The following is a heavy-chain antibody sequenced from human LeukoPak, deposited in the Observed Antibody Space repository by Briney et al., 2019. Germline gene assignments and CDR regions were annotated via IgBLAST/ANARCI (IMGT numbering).Heavy chain of an antibody. CDR1: GFNFRDHW. J-gene: IGHJ4*02. Sequence: GGSLRLSCAASGFNFRDHWMDWVRQAPGKGLEWVGHIKTDGSETYYLDSLRGRFSISRDNTNNALYLQVNSLRVEDTAVYYCVKNNGWFHLAQWGQGTLVTVSS. V-gene: IGHV3-7*03. CDR3: VKNNGWFHLAQ. D-gene: IGHD6-19*01. CDR2: IKTDGSET.